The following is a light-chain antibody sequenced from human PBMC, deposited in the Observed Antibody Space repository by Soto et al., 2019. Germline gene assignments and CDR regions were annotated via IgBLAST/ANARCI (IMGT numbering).Light chain of an antibody. J-gene: IGKJ2*01. CDR3: QQYNSYPYT. Sequence: DIQMTQSPSTLSASVGDRVTITCRASQSISSRLAWYQQKPGKAPNLLIYDASSLEGGVPSRFSGSGSETEFTLTISSLQPDDFATYYCQQYNSYPYTFGQGTKVDIK. CDR2: DAS. CDR1: QSISSR. V-gene: IGKV1-5*01.